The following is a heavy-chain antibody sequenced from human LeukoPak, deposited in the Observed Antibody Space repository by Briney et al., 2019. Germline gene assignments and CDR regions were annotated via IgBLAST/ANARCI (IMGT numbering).Heavy chain of an antibody. D-gene: IGHD5-24*01. V-gene: IGHV3-11*01. J-gene: IGHJ3*02. CDR2: ISSSGSTI. CDR3: ARVSRDGYNFGAFDI. CDR1: GFTFSDYY. Sequence: GGSLRLSCAASGFTFSDYYMSWIRQAPGKGLEWVSYISSSGSTIYYADSVKGRFTISRDNAKNSLYLQMNSLRAEDTAVYYCARVSRDGYNFGAFDIWGQGTMVTVSS.